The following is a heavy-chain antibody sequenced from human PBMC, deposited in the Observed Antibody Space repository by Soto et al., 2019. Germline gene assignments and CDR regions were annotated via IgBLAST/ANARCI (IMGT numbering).Heavy chain of an antibody. V-gene: IGHV4-30-4*01. D-gene: IGHD2-15*01. CDR1: GGSISSGNYY. J-gene: IGHJ5*02. CDR2: IYYSGDT. Sequence: QVQLQESGPGLVKPSQTLSLTCTVSGGSISSGNYYWSWIRQPPGKGLEWIGYIYYSGDTYYNPSLKSRVTISVDPALNQFALKLRCVTAADTVVYYCAPSGGPVWFDPWGQGTLVTVFS. CDR3: APSGGPVWFDP.